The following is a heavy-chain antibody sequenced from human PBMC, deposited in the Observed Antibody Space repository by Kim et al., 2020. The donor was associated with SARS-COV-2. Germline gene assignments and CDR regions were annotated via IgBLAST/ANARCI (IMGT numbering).Heavy chain of an antibody. CDR1: GYRFTKYW. V-gene: IGHV5-51*01. J-gene: IGHJ3*02. CDR3: ARAPSGTSYPDAFDI. CDR2: IYPGDSDT. D-gene: IGHD1-26*01. Sequence: GESLKISCEASGYRFTKYWIGWVRQMPGKGLEWMGIIYPGDSDTIYSPSFRDQVTISADNSITTAYLQWTGLKASDSAFYYCARAPSGTSYPDAFDIWGQGTMVTVSP.